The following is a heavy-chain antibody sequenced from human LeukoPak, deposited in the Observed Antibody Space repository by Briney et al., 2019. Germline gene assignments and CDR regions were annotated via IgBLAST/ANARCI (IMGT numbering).Heavy chain of an antibody. CDR1: GFTFNSCW. CDR3: ATWGDTSAEYFQR. Sequence: GGSLRLSCVVSGFTFNSCWMNWVRQAPGKGLEWVAHINPDGRDTYYVDSVKGRFTISRDNAQNSMYLQMNSLRVEDTAVYYCATWGDTSAEYFQRWGQGTLVTVSS. J-gene: IGHJ1*01. V-gene: IGHV3-7*01. CDR2: INPDGRDT. D-gene: IGHD2-21*02.